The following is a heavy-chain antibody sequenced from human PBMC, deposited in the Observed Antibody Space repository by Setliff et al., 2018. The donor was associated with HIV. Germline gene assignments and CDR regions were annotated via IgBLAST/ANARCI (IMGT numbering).Heavy chain of an antibody. CDR3: ARVPGWRAPF. D-gene: IGHD6-19*01. Sequence: GGSLRLSCTTSGFTLSSYSMGWVRQAPGKGLEWVSHLSSSGSTTFYTDSVKGRFTISRDNSNYTLFLQMNSLRVEDTAVYYCARVPGWRAPFWGQGTLVTVSS. V-gene: IGHV3-23*01. CDR2: LSSSGSTT. J-gene: IGHJ4*02. CDR1: GFTLSSYS.